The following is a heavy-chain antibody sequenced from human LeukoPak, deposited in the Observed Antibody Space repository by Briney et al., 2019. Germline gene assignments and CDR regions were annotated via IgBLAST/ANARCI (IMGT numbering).Heavy chain of an antibody. CDR2: INHSGST. CDR3: ARGSYYYGSGSYSAIVY. J-gene: IGHJ4*02. CDR1: GGSFSGYY. Sequence: SETLSLTCAVYGGSFSGYYWSWIRQPPGKGLEWIGEINHSGSTNYNPSLKSRVTISVDTPKNQFSLKLSSVTAADTAVYYCARGSYYYGSGSYSAIVYWGQGTLVTVSS. V-gene: IGHV4-34*01. D-gene: IGHD3-10*01.